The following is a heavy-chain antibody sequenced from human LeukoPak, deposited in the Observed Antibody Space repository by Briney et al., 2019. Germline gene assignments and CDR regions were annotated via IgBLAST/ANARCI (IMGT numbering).Heavy chain of an antibody. CDR3: ARRRPGYSSSWYDY. J-gene: IGHJ4*02. CDR1: GGSFSGYY. D-gene: IGHD6-13*01. CDR2: INHTGST. Sequence: SETLSLTCAGYGGSFSGYYWSWIRQPPGKGLEWMGEINHTGSTNYNPSLKSRVTISVDTSKNQFSLNLSSVTAADTAVYYCARRRPGYSSSWYDYWGQGILVTVSS. V-gene: IGHV4-34*01.